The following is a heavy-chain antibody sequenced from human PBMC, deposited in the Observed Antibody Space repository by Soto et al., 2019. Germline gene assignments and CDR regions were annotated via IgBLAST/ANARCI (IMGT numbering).Heavy chain of an antibody. CDR1: GYTFTSYA. CDR2: INAGNGNT. J-gene: IGHJ3*02. CDR3: ARRYSSDWFQRAEYAFDI. V-gene: IGHV1-3*01. Sequence: ASVKVSCKASGYTFTSYAMHWVRQAPGQRLEWMGWINAGNGNTKYSQKFQGRVTITRDTSASTAYMELSSLRSEDTAVYYCARRYSSDWFQRAEYAFDIWGQGTMVTVSS. D-gene: IGHD6-19*01.